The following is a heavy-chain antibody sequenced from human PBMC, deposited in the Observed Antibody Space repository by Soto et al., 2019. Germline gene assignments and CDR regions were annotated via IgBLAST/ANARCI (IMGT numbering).Heavy chain of an antibody. CDR1: GFTFSNAW. J-gene: IGHJ4*02. CDR2: IKGEADGGTT. D-gene: IGHD3-22*01. V-gene: IGHV3-15*01. Sequence: HLVESGGGLVKPGGSLRLSCAASGFTFSNAWMSWVRQAPGKGLEWVGRIKGEADGGTTDYAAPVKGRITISRDHSKDTLYLQMNSLKTEDTAVYYCTTGLSNGYYNFDYWGQGTPVTVS. CDR3: TTGLSNGYYNFDY.